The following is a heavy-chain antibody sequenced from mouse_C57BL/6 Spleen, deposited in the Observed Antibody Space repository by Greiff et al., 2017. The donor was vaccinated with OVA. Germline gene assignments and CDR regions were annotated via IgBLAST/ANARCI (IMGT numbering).Heavy chain of an antibody. CDR2: IYPGSGST. CDR3: AREGGQLRLRLLAMDY. V-gene: IGHV1-55*01. CDR1: GYTFTSYW. J-gene: IGHJ4*01. Sequence: QVQLQQPGAELVKPGASVKMSCKASGYTFTSYWITWVKQRPGQGLEWIGDIYPGSGSTNYNEKFKSKATLTVDTSSSTAYMQLSSLTSEDSAVYDCAREGGQLRLRLLAMDYWGQGTSVTVSS. D-gene: IGHD3-2*02.